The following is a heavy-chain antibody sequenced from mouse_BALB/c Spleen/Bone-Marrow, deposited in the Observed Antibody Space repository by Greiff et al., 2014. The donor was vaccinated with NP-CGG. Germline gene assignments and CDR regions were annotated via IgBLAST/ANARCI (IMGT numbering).Heavy chain of an antibody. V-gene: IGHV1-9*01. CDR3: ERNYGFDY. Sequence: QVQLQQSGAELMRPGASVKISCKAPGYTFSSYWIYWVKQRPGHGLEWIGEILPGSGSTNYNEKFKGKATFTADTSSNTAYMQPSSLTSEDSAVYYGERNYGFDYWGQGTTLTVSP. J-gene: IGHJ2*01. CDR2: ILPGSGST. D-gene: IGHD1-1*01. CDR1: GYTFSSYW.